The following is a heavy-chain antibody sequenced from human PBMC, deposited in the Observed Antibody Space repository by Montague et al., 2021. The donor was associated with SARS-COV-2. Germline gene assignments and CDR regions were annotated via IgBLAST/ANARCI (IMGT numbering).Heavy chain of an antibody. J-gene: IGHJ6*03. CDR2: ISQSGNT. Sequence: SETLSLTCAVFGESFSRYSWSWIRQPPGKGLEWIGEISQSGNTKYNPSLQIRVSISLDTSRNQFSLKVSSVTAADTAIYYCARLGDGIVPSPILGLGPYYSFYYMDVWGKGTTVTVSS. D-gene: IGHD2-2*02. CDR3: ARLGDGIVPSPILGLGPYYSFYYMDV. CDR1: GESFSRYS. V-gene: IGHV4-34*01.